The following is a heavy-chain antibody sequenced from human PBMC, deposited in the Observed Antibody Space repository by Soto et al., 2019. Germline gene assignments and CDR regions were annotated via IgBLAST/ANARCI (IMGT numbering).Heavy chain of an antibody. V-gene: IGHV3-7*05. J-gene: IGHJ4*02. CDR1: GFTFSSDW. D-gene: IGHD1-26*01. CDR3: ARELPRGGSYMPR. CDR2: IKQDGSEK. Sequence: EVQLVESGGGLVQPGGSLRLSCAASGFTFSSDWMSWVRQAPGKGREWVANIKQDGSEKYYVDSVKGRFTISRDNAKNSLYLQMNSLRGEDTAVYYCARELPRGGSYMPRRGQGTLVTVSS.